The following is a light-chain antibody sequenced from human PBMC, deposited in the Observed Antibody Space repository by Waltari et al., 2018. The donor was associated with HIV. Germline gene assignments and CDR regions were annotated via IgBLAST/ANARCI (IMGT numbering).Light chain of an antibody. Sequence: AIRMTQSPSSISASKGDKVAITWRASQAIDSSLAWYQQKPGGAPKLLIYGVSTLESGVASRFSGIGFATQFTLTIGCLQPEDFATYYCQQYFNYPFTFGPGTKV. CDR1: QAIDSS. CDR3: QQYFNYPFT. J-gene: IGKJ3*01. V-gene: IGKV1-8*01. CDR2: GVS.